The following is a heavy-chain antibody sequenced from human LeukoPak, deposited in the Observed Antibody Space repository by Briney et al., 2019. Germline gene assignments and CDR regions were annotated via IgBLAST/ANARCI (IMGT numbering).Heavy chain of an antibody. Sequence: ASVTVSFKASGYTFTSYGISWVRQAPGQGPEWMGWIRAYNGNTNYAQKLHGRVTITTDTSKSTANMDLRSLRLSDPAAFLFFRNRGYYYVSPEPDAFDIWGQGTLVTVSS. CDR3: FRNRGYYYVSPEPDAFDI. V-gene: IGHV1-18*01. J-gene: IGHJ3*02. CDR1: GYTFTSYG. CDR2: IRAYNGNT. D-gene: IGHD3-22*01.